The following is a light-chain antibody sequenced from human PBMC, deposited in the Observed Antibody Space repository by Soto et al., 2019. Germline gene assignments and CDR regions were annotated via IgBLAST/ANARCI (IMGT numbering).Light chain of an antibody. Sequence: QSVLTQPPSVSGAPGQRVTISCTGSSSNIGAFYDVHWYQQLPGTAPKLLIYGNNNRPSGVPDRFSGSKSGTSASLAITGLQAEDEADYYCQSYDSSLSGWVFGGGTQLTVL. CDR3: QSYDSSLSGWV. CDR1: SSNIGAFYD. V-gene: IGLV1-40*01. J-gene: IGLJ3*02. CDR2: GNN.